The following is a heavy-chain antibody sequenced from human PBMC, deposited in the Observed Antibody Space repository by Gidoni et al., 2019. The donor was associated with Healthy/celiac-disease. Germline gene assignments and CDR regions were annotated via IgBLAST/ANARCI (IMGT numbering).Heavy chain of an antibody. Sequence: VQLVESGGGLVKPGGSLRLSCAASGFTFSSYSMNWVRQAPGKGLEWVSSISSSSSYIYYADSVKGRFTISRDNAKNSLYLQMNSLRAEDTAVYYCARDTPHIKPYYFDYWGQGTLVTVSS. J-gene: IGHJ4*02. D-gene: IGHD2-15*01. CDR2: ISSSSSYI. CDR1: GFTFSSYS. V-gene: IGHV3-21*01. CDR3: ARDTPHIKPYYFDY.